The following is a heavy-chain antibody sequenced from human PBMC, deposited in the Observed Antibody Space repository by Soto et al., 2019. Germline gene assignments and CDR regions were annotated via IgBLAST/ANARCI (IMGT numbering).Heavy chain of an antibody. D-gene: IGHD6-19*01. J-gene: IGHJ5*02. CDR1: GYTFTGYY. V-gene: IGHV1-2*02. Sequence: GASVKVSCKASGYTFTGYYMHWVRQAPGQGLEWMGWINPNSGETIYAQKFQGRVTMTEDTSTDTAYMELSSLRSEDTAVYYCATSKSSGWAINWFDPWGQGTLVTVSS. CDR2: INPNSGET. CDR3: ATSKSSGWAINWFDP.